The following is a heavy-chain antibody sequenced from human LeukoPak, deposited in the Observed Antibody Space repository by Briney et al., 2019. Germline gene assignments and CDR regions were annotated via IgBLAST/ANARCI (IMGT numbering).Heavy chain of an antibody. Sequence: GGSLRLSCAASGFTFSSYWMHWVRQAPGKGLVWVSRINSDGSSTSYADSVKGRFAISRDNAKNTLYLQMNSLRAEDTAVYYCARDTSSVKGASDIWGQGTMVTVSS. J-gene: IGHJ3*02. CDR1: GFTFSSYW. CDR2: INSDGSST. V-gene: IGHV3-74*01. CDR3: ARDTSSVKGASDI. D-gene: IGHD4-17*01.